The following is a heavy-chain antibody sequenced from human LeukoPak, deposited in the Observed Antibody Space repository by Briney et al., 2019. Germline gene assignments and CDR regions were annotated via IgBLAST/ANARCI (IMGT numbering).Heavy chain of an antibody. CDR3: ARVVAGQQLTPSDD. CDR1: GFTFSSYW. J-gene: IGHJ4*02. CDR2: IKQDGSEK. V-gene: IGHV3-7*01. D-gene: IGHD6-13*01. Sequence: GGSLRLSCAATGFTFSSYWMSWVRQAPGKGLEWVANIKQDGSEKYYVDSVKGRFTISRDNAKNSLYLQMNSMRAEDTAVYYCARVVAGQQLTPSDDWGQGTLVTVSS.